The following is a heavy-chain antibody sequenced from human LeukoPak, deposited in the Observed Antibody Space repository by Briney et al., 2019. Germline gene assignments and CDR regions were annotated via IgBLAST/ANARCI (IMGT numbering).Heavy chain of an antibody. CDR2: IYYSGST. J-gene: IGHJ4*02. CDR1: GGSISSYY. V-gene: IGHV4-59*01. CDR3: ARVFLEWDYYFDY. Sequence: SETLSLTCTVSGGSISSYYWSWIRQPPGKGLEWIGYIYYSGSTNYNPSLKSRVTISVDTSKNQFSLKLSSVTAADTAVYYCARVFLEWDYYFDYWGQGTLVTVSS. D-gene: IGHD3-3*01.